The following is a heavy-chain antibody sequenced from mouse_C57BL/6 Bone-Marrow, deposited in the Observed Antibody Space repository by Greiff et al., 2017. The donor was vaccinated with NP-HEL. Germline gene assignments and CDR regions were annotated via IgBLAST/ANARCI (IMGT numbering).Heavy chain of an antibody. CDR2: ISSGGSYT. J-gene: IGHJ3*01. Sequence: EVMLVESGGDLVKPGGSLKLSCAASGFTFSSYGMSWVRQTPDKRLEWVATISSGGSYTYYPDSVKGRFTISRDNAKNTRYLQMSSLKSEDTAMYYCARQRDYYSNSWFAYWGQGTLVTVSA. CDR1: GFTFSSYG. V-gene: IGHV5-6*01. CDR3: ARQRDYYSNSWFAY. D-gene: IGHD2-5*01.